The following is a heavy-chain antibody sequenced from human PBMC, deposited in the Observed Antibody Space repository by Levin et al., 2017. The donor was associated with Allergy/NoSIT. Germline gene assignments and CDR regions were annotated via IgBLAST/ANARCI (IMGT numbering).Heavy chain of an antibody. CDR1: GGTFSSYA. Sequence: PGASVKVSCKASGGTFSSYAISWVRQAPGQGLEWMGGIIPIFGTANYAQKFQGRVTITADESTSTAYMELSSLRSEDTAVYYCARGPGGSYSHGMDVWGQGTTVTVSS. D-gene: IGHD1-26*01. V-gene: IGHV1-69*13. CDR2: IIPIFGTA. CDR3: ARGPGGSYSHGMDV. J-gene: IGHJ6*02.